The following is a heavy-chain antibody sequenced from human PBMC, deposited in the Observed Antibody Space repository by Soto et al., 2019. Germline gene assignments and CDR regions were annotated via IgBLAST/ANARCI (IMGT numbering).Heavy chain of an antibody. Sequence: PGGSLRLSCAVSGFTLSSFWMHWVRQAPGKGLVWVSGISSDGSSATYADSVKGRFTIARDSAKNTLFLQMSSLRAEDTAVYYCARGYTNAMDVWGQGTTVTVSS. CDR3: ARGYTNAMDV. V-gene: IGHV3-74*01. D-gene: IGHD1-1*01. J-gene: IGHJ6*02. CDR1: GFTLSSFW. CDR2: ISSDGSSA.